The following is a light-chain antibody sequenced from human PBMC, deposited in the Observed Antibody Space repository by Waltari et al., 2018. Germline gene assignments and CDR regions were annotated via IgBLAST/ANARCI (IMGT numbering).Light chain of an antibody. Sequence: EIVLTQSPGTLSLSPGDRATLSCRVSQTFSTIALSWYQQKPGQAPRVLIYSTYNRATGIPDRFSGSGSGTDFTLTINRLAPEDFAMYYCQQYDGIVVTFGGGTKVEI. J-gene: IGKJ4*01. V-gene: IGKV3-20*01. CDR2: STY. CDR3: QQYDGIVVT. CDR1: QTFSTIA.